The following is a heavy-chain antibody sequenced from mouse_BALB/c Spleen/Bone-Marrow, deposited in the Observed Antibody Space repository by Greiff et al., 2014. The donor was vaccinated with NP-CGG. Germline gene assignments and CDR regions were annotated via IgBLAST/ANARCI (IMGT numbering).Heavy chain of an antibody. CDR2: INPVSGGT. CDR1: GYAFTNYL. V-gene: IGHV1-54*01. Sequence: QVQLKESGAELVRPGTSVKVSCKASGYAFTNYLIEWVKQRPGQGLEWIGVINPVSGGTNYNEKFKGKATLTADKSSSTAYMQLSSLTSDDSAVYFCARGGDYGFMDYWGQGTSVTVSS. CDR3: ARGGDYGFMDY. D-gene: IGHD1-2*01. J-gene: IGHJ4*01.